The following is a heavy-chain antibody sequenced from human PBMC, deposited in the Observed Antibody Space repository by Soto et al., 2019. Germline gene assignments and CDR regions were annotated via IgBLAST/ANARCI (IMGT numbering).Heavy chain of an antibody. J-gene: IGHJ4*02. CDR2: ISGSGGST. V-gene: IGHV3-23*01. CDR1: GFTFSSYA. D-gene: IGHD6-19*01. Sequence: EVQLLESGGGLVQPGGSLRLSCAASGFTFSSYAMSWVRQAPGKGLEWVSAISGSGGSTYYADSVKGRFTISRDNSKNPLYLQMNSLRAEDTAVYYCATKRGYSSGWYNYWGQGTLVTVSS. CDR3: ATKRGYSSGWYNY.